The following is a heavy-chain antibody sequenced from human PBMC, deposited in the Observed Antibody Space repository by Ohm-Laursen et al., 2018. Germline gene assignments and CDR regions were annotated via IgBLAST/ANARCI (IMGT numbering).Heavy chain of an antibody. D-gene: IGHD4-17*01. J-gene: IGHJ3*02. CDR2: ISWNSASI. Sequence: SLRLSCAASGFTFDDYTMYWVRQAPGKGLEWVSGISWNSASIAYADSVKGRFTISRDNAKKSLYLQMNSLRAEDTAVYYCATQTTVTTRAFDIWGQGTMVTVSS. CDR1: GFTFDDYT. CDR3: ATQTTVTTRAFDI. V-gene: IGHV3-9*01.